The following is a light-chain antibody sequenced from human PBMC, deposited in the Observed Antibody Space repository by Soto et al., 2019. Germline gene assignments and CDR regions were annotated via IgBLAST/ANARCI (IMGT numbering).Light chain of an antibody. CDR1: SSNVGSYF. J-gene: IGLJ1*01. CDR2: SDG. Sequence: QSALTQPPSASGTPGQRVTISCSGSSSNVGSYFVNLYLHIPGAAPKLLIYSDGRRPSGVPDRFSGYKSGPSASLAISGLQSEDEADYYCASWDVSRNGYVFANGTKVTVL. CDR3: ASWDVSRNGYV. V-gene: IGLV1-44*01.